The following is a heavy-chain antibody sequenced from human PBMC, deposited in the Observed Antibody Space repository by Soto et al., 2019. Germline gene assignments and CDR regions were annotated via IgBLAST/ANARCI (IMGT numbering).Heavy chain of an antibody. CDR1: GGSISSGGYS. D-gene: IGHD3-3*01. Sequence: SSETLSLTCAVSGGSISSGGYSWSWIRQPPGKGLEWIGYIYHSGSTYYNPSLKSRVTISVDRSKNQFSLKLSSVTAADTAVYYCARGRSITIFGVVMAGWFAPWGKGTLVTVSS. CDR3: ARGRSITIFGVVMAGWFAP. J-gene: IGHJ5*02. V-gene: IGHV4-30-2*01. CDR2: IYHSGST.